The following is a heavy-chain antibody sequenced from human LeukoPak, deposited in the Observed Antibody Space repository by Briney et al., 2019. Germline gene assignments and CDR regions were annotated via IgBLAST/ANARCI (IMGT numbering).Heavy chain of an antibody. D-gene: IGHD5-12*01. CDR3: AKDKEYSGFGPILNGYYYGMDV. CDR1: GFTFDDYA. CDR2: ISWDGGST. J-gene: IGHJ6*04. V-gene: IGHV3-43D*04. Sequence: GGSLRLSCAASGFTFDDYAMHWVRQAPGKGLEWVSLISWDGGSTYYADSVKGRFTISRDNSRHTLYLQMNSLGAEDTALYYCAKDKEYSGFGPILNGYYYGMDVWGKGTTVTVSS.